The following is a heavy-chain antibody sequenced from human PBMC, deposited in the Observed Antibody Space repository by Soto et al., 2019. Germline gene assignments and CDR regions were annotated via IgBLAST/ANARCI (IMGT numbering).Heavy chain of an antibody. CDR2: ISGSGGST. D-gene: IGHD6-13*01. CDR1: GFTFNSYG. J-gene: IGHJ4*02. V-gene: IGHV3-23*01. CDR3: AKIRYSSSWYGY. Sequence: PGGSLRLSCAASGFTFNSYGMNWVRQAPGKGLEWVSAISGSGGSTYYADSVKGRFTISRDNSKNTLYLQMNSLRAEDTAVYYCAKIRYSSSWYGYWGQGTLVTVSS.